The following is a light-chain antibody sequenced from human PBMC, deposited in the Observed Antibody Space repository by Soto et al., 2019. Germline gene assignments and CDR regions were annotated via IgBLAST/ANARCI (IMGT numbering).Light chain of an antibody. V-gene: IGLV2-14*01. Sequence: QSVLTQPASVSGSPGQSITISCTGTSSDVGGYNYVSWYQQHPGKAPKLMIYEVSNRPSGVSNRFSGSKSGNTASLTISGXQAEDEADYYCSSYTSSSTVVFGGGTKVTVL. J-gene: IGLJ2*01. CDR1: SSDVGGYNY. CDR2: EVS. CDR3: SSYTSSSTVV.